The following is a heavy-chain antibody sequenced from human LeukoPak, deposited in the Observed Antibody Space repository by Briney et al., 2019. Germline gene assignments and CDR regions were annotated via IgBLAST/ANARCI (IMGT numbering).Heavy chain of an antibody. J-gene: IGHJ4*02. D-gene: IGHD1-26*01. Sequence: GFSVTVSCKASGYTFTSYGISCVRPAPGQGLEWMGWINTYNGNTNYAQKLQGRVTMTTDTSTSTAYMDLRSLRSDDTAVYYCARDPSLIVGATMSFFDYWGQGTMVTVSS. CDR3: ARDPSLIVGATMSFFDY. CDR2: INTYNGNT. CDR1: GYTFTSYG. V-gene: IGHV1-18*01.